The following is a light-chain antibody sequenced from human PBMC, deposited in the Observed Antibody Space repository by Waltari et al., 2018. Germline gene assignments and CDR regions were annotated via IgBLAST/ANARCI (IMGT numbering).Light chain of an antibody. V-gene: IGLV2-11*01. CDR1: SSDIGGYNY. CDR2: DVT. Sequence: QSALTQPRSVSGSPGQSVTLSCTGTSSDIGGYNYVSWYQQHPGKVPKLIIFDVTKRPAGVPDRVSGSKAGNTASLTISGLQAGDEAVYFCCSYAGKYTSVFGAGTKVTVL. CDR3: CSYAGKYTSV. J-gene: IGLJ2*01.